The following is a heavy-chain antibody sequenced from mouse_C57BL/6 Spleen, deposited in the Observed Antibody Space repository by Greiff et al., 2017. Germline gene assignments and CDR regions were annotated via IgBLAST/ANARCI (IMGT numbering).Heavy chain of an antibody. D-gene: IGHD4-1*01. V-gene: IGHV1-50*01. CDR3: ARWEGDYYAMDY. CDR2: IDPSDSYT. Sequence: QVQLQQPGAELVKPGASVKLSCKASGYTFTSYWMQWVKQRPGQGLEWIGEIDPSDSYTNYNQKFKGKATLTVDTSSSTAYMQLSSLTSEDSAVXYCARWEGDYYAMDYWGQGTSVTVSS. J-gene: IGHJ4*01. CDR1: GYTFTSYW.